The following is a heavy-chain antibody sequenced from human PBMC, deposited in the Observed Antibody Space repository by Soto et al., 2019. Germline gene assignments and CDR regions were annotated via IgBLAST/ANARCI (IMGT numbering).Heavy chain of an antibody. CDR1: GGSISSSSYY. CDR3: ARQTITFGGVIVSEAFDI. V-gene: IGHV4-39*01. D-gene: IGHD3-16*02. CDR2: IYYSGST. Sequence: SETLSLTCTVSGGSISSSSYYWGWIRQPPGKGLEWIGSIYYSGSTYYNPSLKSRVTISVDTSKNQFSLKLSSVTAADTAVYYCARQTITFGGVIVSEAFDIWGQGTMVTVSS. J-gene: IGHJ3*02.